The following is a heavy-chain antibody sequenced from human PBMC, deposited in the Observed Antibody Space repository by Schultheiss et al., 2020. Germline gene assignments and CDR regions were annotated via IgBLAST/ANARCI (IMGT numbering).Heavy chain of an antibody. CDR2: IYWDDDK. D-gene: IGHD3-3*01. CDR1: GFSLSTSGVG. V-gene: IGHV2-70*12. CDR3: ARLYYDFWSGYIDY. Sequence: SGPTLVKPTQTLTLTCTFSGFSLSTSGVGVAWLRQPPGKALEWLALIYWDDDKYYSTSLKTRLTISKDTSKSQVVLTMTNMDPVDTATYYCARLYYDFWSGYIDYWGQGTLVTGPS. J-gene: IGHJ4*02.